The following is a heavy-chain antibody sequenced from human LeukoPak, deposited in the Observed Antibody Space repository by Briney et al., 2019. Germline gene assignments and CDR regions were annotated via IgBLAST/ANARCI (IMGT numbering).Heavy chain of an antibody. V-gene: IGHV3-7*01. D-gene: IGHD3-22*01. J-gene: IGHJ4*02. CDR3: ARDWGTYYYDRSGYYPPDY. CDR2: INQDGSEV. Sequence: AGGSLRLSCAASGFTFSNYWMNWVRQAPGKGLEWVANINQDGSEVYYVDSVKGRFTISRDNAKNSLYLQMNSLRAEDTALYYCARDWGTYYYDRSGYYPPDYWGQETLVTVSS. CDR1: GFTFSNYW.